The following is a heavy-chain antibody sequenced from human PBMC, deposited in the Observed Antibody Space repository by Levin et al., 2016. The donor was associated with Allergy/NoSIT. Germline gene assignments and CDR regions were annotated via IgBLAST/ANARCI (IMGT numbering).Heavy chain of an antibody. CDR2: ISSSSSYT. CDR3: ARDRGGVVVPARTFDI. Sequence: GGSLRLSCAASGFTFSDYYMSWIRQAPGKGLEWVSYISSSSSYTNYADSVKGRFTISRDNAKNSLYLQMNSLRAEDTAVYYCARDRGGVVVPARTFDIWGQGTMVTVSS. V-gene: IGHV3-11*06. D-gene: IGHD2-2*01. CDR1: GFTFSDYY. J-gene: IGHJ3*02.